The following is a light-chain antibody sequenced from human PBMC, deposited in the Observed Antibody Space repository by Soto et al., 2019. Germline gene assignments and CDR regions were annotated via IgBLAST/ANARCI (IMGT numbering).Light chain of an antibody. Sequence: EIVLAQSPATLSLSPGERATLSCRASQSVGTFLAWYQQKFGQPPRLLIYGASNRAAGIPARFSGSGSGTDFTLTITSIEPEDVALDYCPQRNNWPPELTFGAGTRVEI. CDR2: GAS. J-gene: IGKJ4*01. V-gene: IGKV3-11*01. CDR1: QSVGTF. CDR3: PQRNNWPPELT.